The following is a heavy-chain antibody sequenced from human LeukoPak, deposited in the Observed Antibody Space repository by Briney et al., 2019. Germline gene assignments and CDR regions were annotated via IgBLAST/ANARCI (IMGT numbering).Heavy chain of an antibody. CDR1: GFIFSNAW. Sequence: PGGSLRLSCTASGFIFSNAWMSWVRQAPGKGLEWVGRIQGKNEGGTTDYADSVKGRFTISRDNSKNTLYLQMNSLRAEDTAVYYCAKENSPAWIQLWSLFDYWGQGTLVTVSS. CDR3: AKENSPAWIQLWSLFDY. V-gene: IGHV3-15*01. CDR2: IQGKNEGGTT. D-gene: IGHD5-18*01. J-gene: IGHJ4*02.